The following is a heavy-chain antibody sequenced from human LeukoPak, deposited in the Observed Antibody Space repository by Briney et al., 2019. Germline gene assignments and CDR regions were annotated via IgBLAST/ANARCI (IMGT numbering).Heavy chain of an antibody. Sequence: SETLSLTCTVSGGSISHYYWSWIRQPPGKGLEWIGYIYYNGSTNYNPSLKSRVTISVDTSKNQFSLKLSSVTAADTAVYFCARGRVSSSTWHSTYYYYFYMDVWGKGTTVTVSS. CDR2: IYYNGST. V-gene: IGHV4-59*01. D-gene: IGHD4-11*01. CDR1: GGSISHYY. J-gene: IGHJ6*03. CDR3: ARGRVSSSTWHSTYYYYFYMDV.